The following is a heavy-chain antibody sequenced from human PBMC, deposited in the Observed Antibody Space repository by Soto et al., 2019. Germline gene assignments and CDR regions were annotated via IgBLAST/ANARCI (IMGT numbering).Heavy chain of an antibody. D-gene: IGHD3-22*01. J-gene: IGHJ4*02. CDR1: GFTFTSPA. V-gene: IGHV1-58*01. CDR2: IVVGSGNT. Sequence: SVKVSCKASGFTFTSPAVQWVRQARGQRLEWIGWIVVGSGNTNYAQKFQERVTITRDMSTSTAYMELSSLRSEDTAVYYCAAINYYYDSSGYQYYFDYWGQGTLVTVSS. CDR3: AAINYYYDSSGYQYYFDY.